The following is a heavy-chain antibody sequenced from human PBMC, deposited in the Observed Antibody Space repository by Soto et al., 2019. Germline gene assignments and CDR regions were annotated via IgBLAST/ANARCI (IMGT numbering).Heavy chain of an antibody. Sequence: SETLSLTCTVSGGSISSYYWSWIRQPPGKGLEWIGYIYYSGSTNYNPSLKSRVTISVDTSKNQFSLKLSSVTAADTAAYYCASTGSGWRRYYYYYMDVWGKGTTVTVSS. CDR3: ASTGSGWRRYYYYYMDV. J-gene: IGHJ6*03. V-gene: IGHV4-59*01. CDR2: IYYSGST. CDR1: GGSISSYY. D-gene: IGHD6-19*01.